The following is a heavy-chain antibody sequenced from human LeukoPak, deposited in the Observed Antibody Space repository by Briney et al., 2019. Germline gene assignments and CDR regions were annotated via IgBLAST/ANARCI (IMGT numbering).Heavy chain of an antibody. CDR2: IFYSGST. CDR3: ARSSGGYYVDYYYYYMDV. Sequence: SETLSLTCTVSDGSISSSSYYWGWIRQPPGKGLEWIGSIFYSGSTYYNPSLKSRVIISEDTSKNQFPLKLSSVTAADTAVYYCARSSGGYYVDYYYYYMDVWGKGTTVTVSS. D-gene: IGHD3-22*01. J-gene: IGHJ6*03. CDR1: DGSISSSSYY. V-gene: IGHV4-39*06.